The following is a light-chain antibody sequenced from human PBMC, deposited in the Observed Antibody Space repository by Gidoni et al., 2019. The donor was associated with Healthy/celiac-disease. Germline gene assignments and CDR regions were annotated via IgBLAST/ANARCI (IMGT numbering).Light chain of an antibody. Sequence: DIQMTQSPSTLSASVGDRVTITCRASQSISSWLAWYQQKPGKVPKVLIYKASSLESGVPSRFSGSGSGTEFTLTISSLQPDDFATYYCQQSRTFGQGTKVEIK. V-gene: IGKV1-5*03. CDR2: KAS. J-gene: IGKJ1*01. CDR3: QQSRT. CDR1: QSISSW.